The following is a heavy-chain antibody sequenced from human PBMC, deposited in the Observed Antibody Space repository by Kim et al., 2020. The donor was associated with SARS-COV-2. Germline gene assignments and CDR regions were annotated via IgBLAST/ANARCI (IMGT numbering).Heavy chain of an antibody. V-gene: IGHV4-4*09. D-gene: IGHD1-20*01. CDR3: ARYNILTYYFDY. J-gene: IGHJ4*02. Sequence: NYNPSLKSRVTISVDTSKNQFSLKRSSVTAADTAVYYCARYNILTYYFDYWGQGTLVTVSS.